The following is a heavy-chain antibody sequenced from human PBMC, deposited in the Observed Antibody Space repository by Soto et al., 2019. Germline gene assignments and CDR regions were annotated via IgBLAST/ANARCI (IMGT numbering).Heavy chain of an antibody. CDR3: ARVYEGYFDY. V-gene: IGHV4-61*01. J-gene: IGHJ4*02. CDR2: IYYSGST. D-gene: IGHD3-16*01. CDR1: GGSVSSGSYY. Sequence: QVQLQESGPVLVKPSETLSLTCTVSGGSVSSGSYYWSWIRQPPGKGLEWIGYIYYSGSTNYNPSLKSRVTISVDTSKNQFSLKLSSVTAADTAVYYCARVYEGYFDYWGQGTLVTVSS.